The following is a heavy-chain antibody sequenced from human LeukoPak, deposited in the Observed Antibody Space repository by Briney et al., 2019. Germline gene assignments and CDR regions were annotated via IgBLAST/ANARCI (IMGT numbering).Heavy chain of an antibody. CDR3: ASGEKSTSLEYYYYYYMDV. CDR1: GGTFSSYA. D-gene: IGHD3-16*01. Sequence: GASVKVSCKASGGTFSSYAISWVRQAPGQGLEWMGGIIPIFGTANYAQKFQGRVTITADESTSTAYMELSSLRSEDTAVYYCASGEKSTSLEYYYYYYMDVWGKGTTVTVSS. V-gene: IGHV1-69*13. CDR2: IIPIFGTA. J-gene: IGHJ6*03.